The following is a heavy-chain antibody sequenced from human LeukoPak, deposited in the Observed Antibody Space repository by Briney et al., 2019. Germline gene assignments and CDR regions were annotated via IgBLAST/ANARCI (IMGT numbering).Heavy chain of an antibody. CDR1: GFSFSGYW. CDR3: VRNDRYYDFRSGLTSYGMDV. Sequence: GGSLRLSCAASGFSFSGYWMNWVRQAPGKGLEWVANIKQDGSENYYMGSVKGRFTISRDNAKKSLYLQMNSLRAEDTAVYYCVRNDRYYDFRSGLTSYGMDVWGQGTTVIVSS. V-gene: IGHV3-7*01. J-gene: IGHJ6*02. D-gene: IGHD3-3*01. CDR2: IKQDGSEN.